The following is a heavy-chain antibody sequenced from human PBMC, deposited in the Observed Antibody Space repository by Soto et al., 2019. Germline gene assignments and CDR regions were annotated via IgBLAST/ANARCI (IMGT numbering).Heavy chain of an antibody. CDR3: AGSYGPGYRAFDS. CDR1: GDTFNFYS. V-gene: IGHV1-69*02. D-gene: IGHD3-10*01. Sequence: QVQLVQSGAEVKRPGSSVKVSCKASGDTFNFYSINWVRQAPGLGLEWMGRVNPIVSMSNYAQKFQGRVTMTAEKSRGTAYMELSPLRSGDRPIYYWAGSYGPGYRAFDSWGQGALVTVSS. CDR2: VNPIVSMS. J-gene: IGHJ4*02.